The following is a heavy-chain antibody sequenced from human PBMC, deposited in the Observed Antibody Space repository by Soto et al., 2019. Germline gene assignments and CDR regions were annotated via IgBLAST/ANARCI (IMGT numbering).Heavy chain of an antibody. J-gene: IGHJ4*02. Sequence: QVQLVQSGAEVKKPGSSVKVSCKASGGTFSSYSINWVRQAPGQGLEWMGEIIPIFGTANYAQKFQARVMITADESTRPAYMELSSLRSEDTAVDYCTIDDGRRSGGNDYWGQGPLVTLSS. CDR3: TIDDGRRSGGNDY. CDR2: IIPIFGTA. CDR1: GGTFSSYS. D-gene: IGHD1-26*01. V-gene: IGHV1-69*01.